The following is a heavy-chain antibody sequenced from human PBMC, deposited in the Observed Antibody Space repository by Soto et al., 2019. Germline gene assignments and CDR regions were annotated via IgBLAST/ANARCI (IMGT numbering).Heavy chain of an antibody. J-gene: IGHJ6*02. CDR3: ARDGSIAAAGTYYYYGMDV. CDR1: GYTFTSYR. Sequence: ASVKVSCKASGYTFTSYRISWARQAPGQGLEWMGWINPNNGNTNYAQKFQGWVTMTRDTSISTAYMELSRLRSDDTAVYYCARDGSIAAAGTYYYYGMDVWGQGTTVTVSS. D-gene: IGHD6-13*01. V-gene: IGHV1-2*04. CDR2: INPNNGNT.